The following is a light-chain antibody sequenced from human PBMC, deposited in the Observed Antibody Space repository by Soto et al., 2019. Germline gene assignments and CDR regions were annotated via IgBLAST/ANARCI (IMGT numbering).Light chain of an antibody. CDR2: GAS. CDR1: QSVSSNN. CDR3: QQYGRSPFT. V-gene: IGKV3-20*01. Sequence: IVLTQSPGTLSFSPGERATLSGRASQSVSSNNLAWYQQRPGQAPRVVIYGASTRATGIPERFSGRGSGTDFTLTISRLEPEDFAVYYCQQYGRSPFTFGPGTKVDIK. J-gene: IGKJ3*01.